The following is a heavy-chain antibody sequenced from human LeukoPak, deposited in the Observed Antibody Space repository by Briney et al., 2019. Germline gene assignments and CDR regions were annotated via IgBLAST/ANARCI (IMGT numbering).Heavy chain of an antibody. CDR3: AREQVVTDYFDY. V-gene: IGHV4-61*02. Sequence: SETLYLTCTVSGGSISSGSYYWSWIRQPAGKGLEWIGRIYTSGSTNYNPSLKSRVTMSVDTSKNQFSLKLSSVTAADTAVYYCAREQVVTDYFDYWGQGTLVTVSS. J-gene: IGHJ4*02. CDR1: GGSISSGSYY. CDR2: IYTSGST. D-gene: IGHD4-23*01.